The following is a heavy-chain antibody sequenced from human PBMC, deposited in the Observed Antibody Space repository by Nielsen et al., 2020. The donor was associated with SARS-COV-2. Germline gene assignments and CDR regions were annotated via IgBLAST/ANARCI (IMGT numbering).Heavy chain of an antibody. CDR1: GFTFDDYA. D-gene: IGHD6-13*01. CDR2: ISWNSGSI. V-gene: IGHV3-9*01. Sequence: GGSLRLSCAASGFTFDDYAMHWVRQAPGKGLEWVSGISWNSGSIGYADSVKGRFTISRDNAKNSLYLQMNSLRAEDTALYYCATGVAAGTGNYYYGMDVWGQGTTVTVSS. CDR3: ATGVAAGTGNYYYGMDV. J-gene: IGHJ6*02.